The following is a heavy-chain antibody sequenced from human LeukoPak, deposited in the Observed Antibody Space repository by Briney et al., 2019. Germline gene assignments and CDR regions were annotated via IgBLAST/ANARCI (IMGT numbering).Heavy chain of an antibody. D-gene: IGHD4-11*01. V-gene: IGHV3-21*01. CDR3: ARENCKIGDYLFYYMDV. Sequence: PGGSLRLSCAASGFTFSSYTMNWVRQAPGKGLEWVSSISSSSSYIYYADSVKGRFTISRDNAKHSLYLQMNSLRAEDTAVYYCARENCKIGDYLFYYMDVWDKGTTVTVSS. J-gene: IGHJ6*03. CDR1: GFTFSSYT. CDR2: ISSSSSYI.